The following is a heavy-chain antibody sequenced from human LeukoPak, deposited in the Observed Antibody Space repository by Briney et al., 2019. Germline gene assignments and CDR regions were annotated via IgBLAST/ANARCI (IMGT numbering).Heavy chain of an antibody. J-gene: IGHJ4*02. D-gene: IGHD3-3*01. CDR1: GGSISSYY. Sequence: SETLSLTCTVSGGSISSYYWSWIRQPPGKGLEWIGYIYYSGSTNYNPSLKSRVTISVDTSKNQFSLKLSSVTAADTAVYYCARAPKRLEFDYWGQGTLVTVSS. CDR3: ARAPKRLEFDY. V-gene: IGHV4-59*01. CDR2: IYYSGST.